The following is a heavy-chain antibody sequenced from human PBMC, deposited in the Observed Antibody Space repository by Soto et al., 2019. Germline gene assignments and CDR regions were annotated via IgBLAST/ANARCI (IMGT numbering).Heavy chain of an antibody. CDR2: ISGSGGST. CDR1: GFTFSRYD. D-gene: IGHD2-8*01. V-gene: IGHV3-23*01. CDR3: AKEDDAWTNGHFDI. Sequence: EGQLLESGGGLVQPGGSLRLSCAASGFTFSRYDMSWVRQAPGKGLEWVSAISGSGGSTYYADSVKGRFTISRDNSKNTLYVQMNSLRAEDTAIYYCAKEDDAWTNGHFDIWGQGTMVTVSS. J-gene: IGHJ3*02.